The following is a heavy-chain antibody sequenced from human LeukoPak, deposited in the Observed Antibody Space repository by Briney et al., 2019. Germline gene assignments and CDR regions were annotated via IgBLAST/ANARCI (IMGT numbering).Heavy chain of an antibody. CDR2: MSGSGVNT. V-gene: IGHV3-23*01. CDR3: AKASFPISSSSWYLSFDY. D-gene: IGHD2-2*01. Sequence: GGSLSLSCAASGFTFSSYARSWIRQAPGQGLEWISTMSGSGVNTYYADSMNGRFTILSANSQNTLYLQMNGLRAEDTAVYYCAKASFPISSSSWYLSFDYWGQGTLVTVSS. CDR1: GFTFSSYA. J-gene: IGHJ4*02.